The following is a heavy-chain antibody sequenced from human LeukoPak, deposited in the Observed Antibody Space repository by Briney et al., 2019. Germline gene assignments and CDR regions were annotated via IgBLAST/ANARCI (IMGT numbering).Heavy chain of an antibody. Sequence: ASVKVSCKASGYTFTSYGISWVRQAPGQGLEWMGWISAYNGDTNYAQKLQGRVTMTTDTSTSTAYMELRSLRSDDTAVYYCARDVLGYCTNGVCYFGGNRFDYWGQGTLVTVSS. CDR3: ARDVLGYCTNGVCYFGGNRFDY. CDR2: ISAYNGDT. V-gene: IGHV1-18*01. CDR1: GYTFTSYG. J-gene: IGHJ4*02. D-gene: IGHD2-8*01.